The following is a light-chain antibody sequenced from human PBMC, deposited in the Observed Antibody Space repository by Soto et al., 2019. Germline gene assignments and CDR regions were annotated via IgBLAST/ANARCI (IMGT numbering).Light chain of an antibody. CDR2: DAS. V-gene: IGKV1-5*01. CDR1: QSVSSW. CDR3: QQYNSFWT. Sequence: DIQMTQSPSTLSASVGDRVTITCRASQSVSSWLAWYQQKPGKAPKLLIYDASYLERGVPSRFSGSASGTEFTLTISSLQPDDLATYYCQQYNSFWTFGQGTKVEI. J-gene: IGKJ1*01.